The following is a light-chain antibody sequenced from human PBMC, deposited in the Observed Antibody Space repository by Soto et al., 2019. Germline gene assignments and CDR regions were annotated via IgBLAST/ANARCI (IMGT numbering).Light chain of an antibody. CDR1: QGLGTN. Sequence: TVMTQSPATLSVSPGERATLSCRASQGLGTNFAWYQQRPGQAPRLLIYAASNRATGIPARFSGSGSETEFTLTITSLQSEDFAVYYCQQYNHWPRTFGVGTKVEIK. CDR2: AAS. J-gene: IGKJ4*01. CDR3: QQYNHWPRT. V-gene: IGKV3-15*01.